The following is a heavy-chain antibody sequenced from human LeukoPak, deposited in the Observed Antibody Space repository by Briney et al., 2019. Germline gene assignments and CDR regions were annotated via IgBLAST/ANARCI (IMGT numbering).Heavy chain of an antibody. CDR3: ARDEGRGGDLGY. D-gene: IGHD3-10*01. J-gene: IGHJ4*02. V-gene: IGHV1-2*02. CDR2: IVPSSGDT. Sequence: ASVNVSCKASGYTFTVYYIHWVRQAPGQGLEWLGWIVPSSGDTHYAQKFQGRVTMTRDTSTSTAYMELSRLTSDDTAVYFCARDEGRGGDLGYWGQGTLVSVSS. CDR1: GYTFTVYY.